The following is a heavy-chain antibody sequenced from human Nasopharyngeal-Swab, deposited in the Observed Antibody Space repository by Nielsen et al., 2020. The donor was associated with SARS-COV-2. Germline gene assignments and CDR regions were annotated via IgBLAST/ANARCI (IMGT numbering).Heavy chain of an antibody. D-gene: IGHD2-2*02. V-gene: IGHV4-61*08. CDR2: INHSGST. CDR1: GGSVSSGGYY. J-gene: IGHJ3*02. CDR3: ARGLYSFDI. Sequence: SETLSLTCTVSGGSVSSGGYYWSWIRQPPGKGLEWIGEINHSGSTNYNPSLKSRVTISVDTSKNQFSLKLSSVTAADTAVYYCARGLYSFDIWGQGTMVTVSS.